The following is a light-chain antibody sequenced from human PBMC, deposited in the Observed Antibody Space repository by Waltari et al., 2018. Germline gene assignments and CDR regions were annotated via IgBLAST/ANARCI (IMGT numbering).Light chain of an antibody. V-gene: IGKV3-20*01. CDR2: GAS. Sequence: EVVLTQSPGTLSLSPGETATLSCRASQSSGRYLVWYQQKSGQAPRLLIYGASTSATGIPDRFSGSGSGTDFSLTISRLEAEDFAVYYCQNHERLPATFGQGTKVEMK. CDR1: QSSGRY. CDR3: QNHERLPAT. J-gene: IGKJ1*01.